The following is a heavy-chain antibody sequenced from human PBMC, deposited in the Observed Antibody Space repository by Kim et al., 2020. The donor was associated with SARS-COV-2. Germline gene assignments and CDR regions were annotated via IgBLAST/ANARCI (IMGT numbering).Heavy chain of an antibody. V-gene: IGHV4-39*01. Sequence: YTPSLKSRVTISVDTSKNQFSLKLSSVTAADTAVYYCARRTWSRGHWFDPWGQGTLVTVSS. D-gene: IGHD2-8*02. CDR3: ARRTWSRGHWFDP. J-gene: IGHJ5*02.